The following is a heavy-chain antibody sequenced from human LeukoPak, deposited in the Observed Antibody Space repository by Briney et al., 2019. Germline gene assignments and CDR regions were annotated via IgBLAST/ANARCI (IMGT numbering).Heavy chain of an antibody. V-gene: IGHV1-46*01. Sequence: ASVKVSCKSSGYTFTFTSYFMHWVRQAPGQGLEWLGIINSIGGSTTYAQKFQGRVTMTRDTSTSTVYMELSSLRSEDTAVYYCARDFLGYGGNGRNYFDYWGQGTLVTVSS. J-gene: IGHJ4*02. CDR2: INSIGGST. CDR3: ARDFLGYGGNGRNYFDY. CDR1: GYTFTFTSYF. D-gene: IGHD4-23*01.